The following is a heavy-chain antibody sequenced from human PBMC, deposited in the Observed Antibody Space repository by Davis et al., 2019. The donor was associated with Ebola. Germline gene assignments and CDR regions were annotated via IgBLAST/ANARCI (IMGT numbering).Heavy chain of an antibody. J-gene: IGHJ4*02. CDR3: ATVGELLSYFDY. V-gene: IGHV3-30-3*01. D-gene: IGHD1-26*01. CDR1: RFTFNSYA. Sequence: PGGSLRLSCAASRFTFNSYAMHWVRQAPGKGLEWVSVISFDGNNKYYADSVKGRFTISRDNSKNTLYLQMNSLRAEDTAVYYCATVGELLSYFDYWGQGTLVTVSS. CDR2: ISFDGNNK.